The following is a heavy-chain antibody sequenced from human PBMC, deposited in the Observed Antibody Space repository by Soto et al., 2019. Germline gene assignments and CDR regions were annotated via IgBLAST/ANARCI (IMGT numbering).Heavy chain of an antibody. CDR3: ARDLLADILTFDY. Sequence: GGSLRLSCAASGFTFSSYSMNWVRQAPGKGLEWVSSISSSSSYIYYADSVKGRFTISRDNAKNSLYLQMNSLRAEDTAVYYCARDLLADILTFDYWGQGTLVTVSS. D-gene: IGHD3-9*01. J-gene: IGHJ4*02. V-gene: IGHV3-21*01. CDR1: GFTFSSYS. CDR2: ISSSSSYI.